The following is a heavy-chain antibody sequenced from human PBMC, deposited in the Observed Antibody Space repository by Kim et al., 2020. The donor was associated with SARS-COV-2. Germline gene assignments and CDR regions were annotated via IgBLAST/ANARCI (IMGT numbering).Heavy chain of an antibody. CDR3: ATLRGGYSDY. D-gene: IGHD2-15*01. CDR1: GITLSDYF. J-gene: IGHJ4*02. CDR2: IKNKAYIYTT. Sequence: GGSLRLSCAASGITLSDYFMDWVRHAPGKGLEWVGRIKNKAYIYTTEYGASVKGRFSISRDDSNNSVYLQMNGLKIEDTAVYYCATLRGGYSDYWGQGTLVTVSS. V-gene: IGHV3-72*01.